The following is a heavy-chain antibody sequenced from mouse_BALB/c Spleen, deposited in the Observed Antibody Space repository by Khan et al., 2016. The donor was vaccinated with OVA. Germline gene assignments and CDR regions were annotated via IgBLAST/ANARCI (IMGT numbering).Heavy chain of an antibody. CDR2: INYSGNT. J-gene: IGHJ3*01. V-gene: IGHV3-2*02. CDR3: ARKDYNDYDPFPY. D-gene: IGHD2-4*01. Sequence: EVQLQESGPGLVKPSQSLSLTCTVTGYSITSDYAWNWIRQFPGNKLEWMGYINYSGNTRFNPSFKSRASITGDTSKNQFFLQLNSVTTEDTATYYGARKDYNDYDPFPYWGQGTLVTVSA. CDR1: GYSITSDYA.